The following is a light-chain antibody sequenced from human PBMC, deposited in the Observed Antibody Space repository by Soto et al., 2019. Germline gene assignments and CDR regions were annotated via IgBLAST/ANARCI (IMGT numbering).Light chain of an antibody. J-gene: IGLJ1*01. Sequence: QSVLTQPPSASGSPGQSVTISCTGTSSDVGGYNFVSWYQQHPGKAPQLIIYEVTKRPSGVPDRFSGSKSGNTASLTISGLQAEDEADYYCCSYAGSSSYAFGTGTKVTVL. CDR2: EVT. CDR1: SSDVGGYNF. CDR3: CSYAGSSSYA. V-gene: IGLV2-8*01.